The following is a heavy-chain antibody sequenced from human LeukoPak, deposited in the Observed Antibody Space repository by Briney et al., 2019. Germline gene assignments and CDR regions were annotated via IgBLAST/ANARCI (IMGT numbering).Heavy chain of an antibody. Sequence: GGSLRLSCAASGFTFSSYWMSWVRQAPGKGLEWVANIKQDGSEKYYVDSVKGRFTISRDNAKNSLYLQMNSLRAEDTAVYYCARDESYYRDYYYGMDVWGQGTTVTVSS. V-gene: IGHV3-7*01. D-gene: IGHD3-10*01. CDR1: GFTFSSYW. CDR2: IKQDGSEK. J-gene: IGHJ6*02. CDR3: ARDESYYRDYYYGMDV.